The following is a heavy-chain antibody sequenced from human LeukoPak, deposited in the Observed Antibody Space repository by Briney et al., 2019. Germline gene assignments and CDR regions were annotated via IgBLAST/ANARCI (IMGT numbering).Heavy chain of an antibody. CDR2: ISSSSSTI. CDR1: GFTFSSYS. V-gene: IGHV3-48*01. CDR3: ARDDIGYCTNGVCYSWFDP. J-gene: IGHJ5*02. D-gene: IGHD2-8*01. Sequence: GGSLRLSCAASGFTFSSYSMNWVRQAPGKGLEWVSYISSSSSTIYYADSVKGRFTISRDNAKNSLYLQMNSLRAEDTAVYYCARDDIGYCTNGVCYSWFDPWGQGTLVTVSS.